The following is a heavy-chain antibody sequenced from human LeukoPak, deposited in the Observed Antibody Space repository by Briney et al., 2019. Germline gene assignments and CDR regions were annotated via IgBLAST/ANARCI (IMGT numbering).Heavy chain of an antibody. V-gene: IGHV3-53*01. J-gene: IGHJ5*02. CDR3: ARDLT. Sequence: PGGSLRLSCAASGFTFSNNHMTWVRQAPGKGLEWVSVIYSDGSAYYADSVKGRFTISRDNSKNTVYLQMNSLRVEDTAVYYCARDLTWGQGTLVTVSS. CDR2: IYSDGSA. CDR1: GFTFSNNH.